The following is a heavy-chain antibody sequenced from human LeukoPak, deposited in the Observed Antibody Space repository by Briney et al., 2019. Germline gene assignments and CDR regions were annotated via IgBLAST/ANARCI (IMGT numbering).Heavy chain of an antibody. CDR1: GFTFSSYG. CDR2: ISSSSSYI. Sequence: SPGGSLRLSCAASGFTFSSYGMHWVRQAPGKGLEWVSSISSSSSYIYYADSVKGRFTISRDNAKNSLYLQMNSLRAEDTAVYYCARDLSLYNYDFWSGHLSDNDYWGQGTLVTVSS. D-gene: IGHD3-3*01. CDR3: ARDLSLYNYDFWSGHLSDNDY. V-gene: IGHV3-21*01. J-gene: IGHJ4*02.